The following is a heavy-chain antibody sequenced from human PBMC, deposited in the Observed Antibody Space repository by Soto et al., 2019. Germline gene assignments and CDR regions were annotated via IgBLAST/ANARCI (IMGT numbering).Heavy chain of an antibody. Sequence: GASVKVSCKASGYTFTSYDVNWVRQATGRGLEWMGWMNPNSGNTTYAQKFQGRVTMASITSISTAYMELSGLRSEDTAVYYCALSTTRPLHGMDVWGPGTKVTVYS. D-gene: IGHD1-1*01. CDR1: GYTFTSYD. CDR2: MNPNSGNT. V-gene: IGHV1-8*01. CDR3: ALSTTRPLHGMDV. J-gene: IGHJ6*02.